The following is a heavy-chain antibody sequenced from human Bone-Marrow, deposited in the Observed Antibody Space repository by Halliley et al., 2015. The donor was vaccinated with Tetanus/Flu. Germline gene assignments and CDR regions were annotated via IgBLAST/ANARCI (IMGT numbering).Heavy chain of an antibody. Sequence: VQLVQSGGGLVKPGGSLRLSCAASGFAFGNTWMSWVRQAPGKGLEWVGRVKTKTEGGTTDYGVPVKGRFIISRDDSKNMLFLQMNNLKTEDTAVYYCTTENLVGGVFWGQGTLVTVSS. D-gene: IGHD1-26*01. CDR2: VKTKTEGGTT. CDR1: GFAFGNTW. J-gene: IGHJ4*02. V-gene: IGHV3-15*01. CDR3: TTENLVGGVF.